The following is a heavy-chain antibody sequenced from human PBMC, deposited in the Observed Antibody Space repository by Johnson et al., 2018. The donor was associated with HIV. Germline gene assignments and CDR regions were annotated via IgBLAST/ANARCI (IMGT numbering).Heavy chain of an antibody. D-gene: IGHD6-13*01. J-gene: IGHJ3*02. Sequence: QLVESGGGVVQPGRSLRLSCAASGFTFSSYGMHWVRQAPGKGLEWVAVISYDGSNKYYADSVKGRFTISRDNSKNTLYLQMNSLRAEDTAVYYCASARQQLVRVLDAFDIWGQGTMVTVSS. CDR2: ISYDGSNK. V-gene: IGHV3-30*03. CDR1: GFTFSSYG. CDR3: ASARQQLVRVLDAFDI.